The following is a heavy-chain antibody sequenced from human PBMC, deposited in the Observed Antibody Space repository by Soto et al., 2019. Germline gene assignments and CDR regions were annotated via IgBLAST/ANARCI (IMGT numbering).Heavy chain of an antibody. V-gene: IGHV4-59*12. CDR2: IYYSGST. D-gene: IGHD6-25*01. Sequence: PSETLSLTCTVSGGSISSYYWSWIRQPPGKGLEWIGYIYYSGSTNYNPSLKSRFTISRDNSKNTMYLQMNNLRAEDTALYYCTRWQGSATIAYFDYWGQGTLVTVSS. J-gene: IGHJ4*02. CDR1: GGSISSYY. CDR3: TRWQGSATIAYFDY.